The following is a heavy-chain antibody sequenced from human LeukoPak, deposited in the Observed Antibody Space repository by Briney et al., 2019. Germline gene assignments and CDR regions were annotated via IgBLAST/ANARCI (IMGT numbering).Heavy chain of an antibody. V-gene: IGHV1-2*02. CDR2: IHGGSGVT. CDR3: AKDFYWGADY. D-gene: IGHD1-26*01. Sequence: GASVTVSCKASGFTFTGHFLHWVRQAPGQGLEWMGWIHGGSGVTSYAQKFQGRVTGTRDTSVRTTYMELNSLTSDDTAVYYCAKDFYWGADYWGQGTLVVVSS. J-gene: IGHJ4*02. CDR1: GFTFTGHF.